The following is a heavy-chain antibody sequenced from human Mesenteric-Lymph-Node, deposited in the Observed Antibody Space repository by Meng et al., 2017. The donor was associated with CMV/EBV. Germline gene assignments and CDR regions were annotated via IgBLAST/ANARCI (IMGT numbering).Heavy chain of an antibody. CDR2: ISSSSSYI. V-gene: IGHV3-21*01. J-gene: IGHJ6*02. CDR1: GFTFSSYS. Sequence: GGSLRLSCAASGFTFSSYSMNWVRQAPGKGLEWVSSISSSSSYIYYADSVKGRFTISRDNAKNPLYLQMNSLRAEDTAVYYCARIPIVVVPAAISSYYYYGMDVWGQGTTVTVSS. CDR3: ARIPIVVVPAAISSYYYYGMDV. D-gene: IGHD2-2*02.